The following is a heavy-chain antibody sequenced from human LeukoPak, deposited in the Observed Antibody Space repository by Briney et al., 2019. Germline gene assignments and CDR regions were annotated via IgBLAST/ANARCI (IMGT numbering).Heavy chain of an antibody. V-gene: IGHV1-69*06. CDR1: GGTFSSYA. J-gene: IGHJ4*02. Sequence: SVKVSCKASGGTFSSYAISWVRQAPGQGLEWMGGIIPIFGTANYAQKFQGRVTITADKSTSTAYMELSSLRSEDTAVYYCARGYPRYCSGGSCYSGFGYWGQGTLVTVSS. CDR2: IIPIFGTA. D-gene: IGHD2-15*01. CDR3: ARGYPRYCSGGSCYSGFGY.